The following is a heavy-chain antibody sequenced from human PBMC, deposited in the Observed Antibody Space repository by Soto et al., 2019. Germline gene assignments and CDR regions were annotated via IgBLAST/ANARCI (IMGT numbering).Heavy chain of an antibody. V-gene: IGHV4-28*01. CDR2: IYYSGST. Sequence: PSETLSLTCAVSGYSISSSNWWGWIRQPPGKGLEWIGYIYYSGSTYYNPSLKSRVTMSVDTSKNQFSLKLSSVTAVDTAVYYCSMVRGVTGWFDPWGQGTLVTVSS. J-gene: IGHJ5*02. CDR1: GYSISSSNW. CDR3: SMVRGVTGWFDP. D-gene: IGHD3-10*01.